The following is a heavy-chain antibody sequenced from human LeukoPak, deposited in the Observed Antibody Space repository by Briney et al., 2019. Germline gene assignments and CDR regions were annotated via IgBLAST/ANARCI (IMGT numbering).Heavy chain of an antibody. CDR2: INHSGST. Sequence: PSETLSLTCAVYGGSFSGYYWSWIRQPPGKGLEWIGEINHSGSTNYNPSLKSRVTISVDTSKNQLSLKLSSVTAADTAVYYCASNYYGSGRDYYYYGMDVWGQGTTVTVSS. CDR3: ASNYYGSGRDYYYYGMDV. CDR1: GGSFSGYY. D-gene: IGHD3-10*01. J-gene: IGHJ6*02. V-gene: IGHV4-34*01.